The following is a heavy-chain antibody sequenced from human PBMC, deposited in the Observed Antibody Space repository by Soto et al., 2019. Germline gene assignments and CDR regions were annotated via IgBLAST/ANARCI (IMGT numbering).Heavy chain of an antibody. CDR3: ARANNPGNSSIFDY. D-gene: IGHD6-13*01. V-gene: IGHV1-3*01. Sequence: GASVKVSCKASGYTFTSYAMHWVRQAPGQLHEWMGWINAGNGNTKYSQKFQGRVTITRDTPASTAYKELSSLRSEDTALYYCARANNPGNSSIFDYWGQGTLGTVSS. J-gene: IGHJ4*02. CDR2: INAGNGNT. CDR1: GYTFTSYA.